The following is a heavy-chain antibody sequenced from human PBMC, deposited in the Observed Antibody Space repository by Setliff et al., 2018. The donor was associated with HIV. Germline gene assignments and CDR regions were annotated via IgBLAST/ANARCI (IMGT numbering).Heavy chain of an antibody. J-gene: IGHJ3*02. CDR2: IYPGDSDT. D-gene: IGHD3-10*01. CDR3: ARHTIDISLLVVQDPGPFDI. CDR1: GYNFTNYW. V-gene: IGHV5-51*01. Sequence: GESLTISCKGSGYNFTNYWIGWVRQMPEKGLEWMGIIYPGDSDTRYSPSFEGHVTISADRSRNTAYLQWTALKASDTAMYYCARHTIDISLLVVQDPGPFDIWGRGTMVTVSS.